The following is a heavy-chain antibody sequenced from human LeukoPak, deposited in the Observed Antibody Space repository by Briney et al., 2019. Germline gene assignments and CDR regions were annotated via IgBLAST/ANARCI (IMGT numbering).Heavy chain of an antibody. CDR1: GGTFSSYA. CDR3: ARGIQLWQRDDYYYGMDV. Sequence: ASVKVSCKASGGTFSSYAISWVRQAPGQGLEWMGRIIPTLGIANYAQKFQGRVTITADKSTSTAYMELSSLRSEDTAVYYCARGIQLWQRDDYYYGMDVWGQGTTVTVSS. J-gene: IGHJ6*02. CDR2: IIPTLGIA. V-gene: IGHV1-69*04. D-gene: IGHD5-18*01.